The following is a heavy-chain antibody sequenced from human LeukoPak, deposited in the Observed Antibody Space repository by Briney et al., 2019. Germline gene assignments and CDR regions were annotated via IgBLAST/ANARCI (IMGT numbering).Heavy chain of an antibody. J-gene: IGHJ4*02. Sequence: GGSLRLSCAASGFTLNTYSMNWVRQAPGKGLEWVSYISSSRSTIYYADSVKGRFTISRDNAKNSLYLQMNSLRDEDTAVYYCARAVAGFDYWGQGTLVTVSS. V-gene: IGHV3-48*02. D-gene: IGHD6-19*01. CDR3: ARAVAGFDY. CDR1: GFTLNTYS. CDR2: ISSSRSTI.